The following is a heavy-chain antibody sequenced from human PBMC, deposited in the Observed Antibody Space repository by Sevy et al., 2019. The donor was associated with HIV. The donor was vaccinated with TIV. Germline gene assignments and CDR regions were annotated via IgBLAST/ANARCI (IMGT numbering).Heavy chain of an antibody. CDR3: ARRTRDCDGDTCYGTYFDI. CDR1: GYTFTSSW. D-gene: IGHD2-21*01. Sequence: GESLKISCQGSGYTFTSSWVDWVRQLPGKGLEWMGTIYPGDSDTRDSPSFQGQVTISVDKSTNTAFLQWASLRTSDTVLYYCARRTRDCDGDTCYGTYFDIWGQGTLVTVSS. J-gene: IGHJ4*02. V-gene: IGHV5-51*01. CDR2: IYPGDSDT.